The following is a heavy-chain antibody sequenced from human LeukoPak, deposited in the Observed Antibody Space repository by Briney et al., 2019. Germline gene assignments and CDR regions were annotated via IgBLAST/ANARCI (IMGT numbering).Heavy chain of an antibody. D-gene: IGHD6-19*01. CDR2: ISWNSGSI. Sequence: GGSLRLSCAASGFTFDDYAMHWVRQAPGKGLEWVSGISWNSGSIGYADSVKGRFTISRDNAKNSLYLQMNSLRAEDTALYYCATREVAGRAIDYWGQGTLVTVSS. V-gene: IGHV3-9*01. CDR3: ATREVAGRAIDY. J-gene: IGHJ4*02. CDR1: GFTFDDYA.